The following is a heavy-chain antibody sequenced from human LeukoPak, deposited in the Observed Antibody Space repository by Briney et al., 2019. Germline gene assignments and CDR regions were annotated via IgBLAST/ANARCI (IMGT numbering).Heavy chain of an antibody. D-gene: IGHD6-19*01. CDR2: INPNSGGT. J-gene: IGHJ2*01. V-gene: IGHV1-2*02. CDR3: ARAWYSSGWYWYFDL. Sequence: ASVKVSCKASGYTFTGYYMHWVRQAPGQGLEWMGWINPNSGGTNFAQKFQGRVTMTRDTSISTAYMELRRLRSDDTAIYYCARAWYSSGWYWYFDLWGRGTLVTVSS. CDR1: GYTFTGYY.